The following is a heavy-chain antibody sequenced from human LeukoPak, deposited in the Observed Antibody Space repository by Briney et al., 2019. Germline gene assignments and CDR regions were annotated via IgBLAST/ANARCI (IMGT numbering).Heavy chain of an antibody. CDR2: ISYDGSNK. J-gene: IGHJ6*02. Sequence: GGSLRLSCAASGFTFSSYAMHWVRQAPGKGLEWVAVISYDGSNKYYADSVKGRFTISRDNSKNTLYLQMNSLRAEDTAVYYCAREPTTVKGYYYYGMDVWGQGTTDTVSS. CDR1: GFTFSSYA. V-gene: IGHV3-30-3*01. CDR3: AREPTTVKGYYYYGMDV. D-gene: IGHD4-11*01.